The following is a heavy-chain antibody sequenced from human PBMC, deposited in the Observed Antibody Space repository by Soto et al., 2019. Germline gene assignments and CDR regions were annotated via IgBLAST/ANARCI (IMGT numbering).Heavy chain of an antibody. CDR3: AREARTSGLDS. J-gene: IGHJ4*02. V-gene: IGHV3-33*01. CDR1: GFTFSYHG. D-gene: IGHD3-10*01. CDR2: IWYDGSKK. Sequence: GGPLRLSCEASGFTFSYHGMHWVRQAPGKGLEWVANIWYDGSKKNYAESVKGRFTISRDNSKNTLSLQMNSLRVEDTAVYYCAREARTSGLDSWGQGTLVTVYS.